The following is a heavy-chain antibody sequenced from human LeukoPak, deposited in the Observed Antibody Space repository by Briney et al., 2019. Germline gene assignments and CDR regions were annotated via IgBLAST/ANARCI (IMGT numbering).Heavy chain of an antibody. Sequence: GGSLRISCAASGFTFSADSMSWVRQAPGKGLEWVSSIISSSYMYYADSVKGRFTISRDNAKNSLYLQMNSLRAEDTAVYYCARDQVLGAPAAIRGYYYYYGMDVWGQGTTVTVSS. D-gene: IGHD2-2*02. CDR3: ARDQVLGAPAAIRGYYYYYGMDV. CDR2: IISSSYM. CDR1: GFTFSADS. J-gene: IGHJ6*02. V-gene: IGHV3-21*01.